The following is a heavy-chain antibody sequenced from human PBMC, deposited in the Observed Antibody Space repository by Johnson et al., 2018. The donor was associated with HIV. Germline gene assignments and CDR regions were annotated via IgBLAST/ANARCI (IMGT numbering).Heavy chain of an antibody. D-gene: IGHD3-9*01. CDR2: ISYDGSNK. V-gene: IGHV3-30*04. Sequence: QVHLVESGGGVVQPGRSLRLSCAASGFTFSSYAMHWVRQAPGKGLEWVAVISYDGSNKYYADSVKGRFTISRDNSKNTLYLQMNSLRAEDTALYYCARRPNHDILTGKGGAFDIWGQGTMVTVSS. CDR1: GFTFSSYA. J-gene: IGHJ3*02. CDR3: ARRPNHDILTGKGGAFDI.